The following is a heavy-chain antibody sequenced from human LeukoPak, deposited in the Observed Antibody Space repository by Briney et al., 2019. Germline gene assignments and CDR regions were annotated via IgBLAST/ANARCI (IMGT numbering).Heavy chain of an antibody. J-gene: IGHJ5*02. CDR1: GGSISSGAYS. CDR3: ASAPGIAVAGWFDP. Sequence: MPSETLSLTCAVSGGSISSGAYSWSWIRQPPGKGLEWIGYIYHSGSTYYNASLKSRVTISVDRSKNQFSLKLSSVTAADTAVYYCASAPGIAVAGWFDPWGQGTLVTVSS. CDR2: IYHSGST. V-gene: IGHV4-30-2*02. D-gene: IGHD6-19*01.